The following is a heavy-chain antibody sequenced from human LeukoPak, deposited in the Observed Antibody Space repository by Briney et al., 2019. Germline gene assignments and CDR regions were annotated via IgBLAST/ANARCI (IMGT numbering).Heavy chain of an antibody. CDR3: ARDSTTSTYYMDA. CDR2: IWSDGNKR. J-gene: IGHJ6*03. V-gene: IGHV3-33*01. CDR1: GFTFSKYG. D-gene: IGHD2-2*01. Sequence: PGVSLTLSCAPSGFTFSKYGMQWVRQAPGKGLEWVAVIWSDGNKRYYSDSVKGRFTISRDNSGNTLFLQMNSLRAEDTAVYYCARDSTTSTYYMDAWGKGTTVTVSS.